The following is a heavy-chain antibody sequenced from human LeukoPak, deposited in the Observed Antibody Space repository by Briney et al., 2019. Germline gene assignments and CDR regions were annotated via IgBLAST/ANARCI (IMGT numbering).Heavy chain of an antibody. CDR2: INTNTGNP. J-gene: IGHJ3*02. CDR1: GYTFTRYA. D-gene: IGHD4-23*01. Sequence: GASVKVSCKASGYTFTRYAMNWVRQAPGQGLEWMGWINTNTGNPTNAQGFTGRFVFSLDTSVSTAYLQISSLKAEDTAVYYCARVFDDGGNSADAFDIWGQGTVVTVSS. CDR3: ARVFDDGGNSADAFDI. V-gene: IGHV7-4-1*02.